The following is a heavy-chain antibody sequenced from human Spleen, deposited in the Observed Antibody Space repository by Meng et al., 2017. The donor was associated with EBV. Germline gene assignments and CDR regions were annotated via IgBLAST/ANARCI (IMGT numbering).Heavy chain of an antibody. Sequence: GQSLQSGAEVKKPGSSVKVSCRTSGGTFRSDAVSWVRQAPGQGLEWMGGLIPMVGAPHYAQKFQGRVTIIADESTSTHSMELNSLRSEDTAMYYCASESGRGFTPDYWGQGTLVTVSS. V-gene: IGHV1-69*01. D-gene: IGHD3-10*01. CDR2: LIPMVGAP. CDR3: ASESGRGFTPDY. CDR1: GGTFRSDA. J-gene: IGHJ4*02.